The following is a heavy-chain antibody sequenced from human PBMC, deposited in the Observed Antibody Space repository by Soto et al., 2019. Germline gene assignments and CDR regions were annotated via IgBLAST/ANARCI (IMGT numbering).Heavy chain of an antibody. CDR1: GGTFSSYA. V-gene: IGHV1-69*13. D-gene: IGHD3-16*01. J-gene: IGHJ6*02. Sequence: ASVKVSCKASGGTFSSYAISWVRQAPGQGLEWMGGIIPIFGTANYAQKFQGRVTITADESTSTAYMELSSLRSEDTAVYYCAGGGAAYDYYRMDVWGQGTTVTV. CDR3: AGGGAAYDYYRMDV. CDR2: IIPIFGTA.